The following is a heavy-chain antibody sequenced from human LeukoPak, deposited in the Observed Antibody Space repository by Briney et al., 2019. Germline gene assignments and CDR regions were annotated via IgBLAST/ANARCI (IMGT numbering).Heavy chain of an antibody. CDR2: IIPIFGTA. V-gene: IGHV1-69*13. D-gene: IGHD3-22*01. CDR1: GGTFSSYA. Sequence: SVKVSCKASGGTFSSYAISWVRQAPGQGLEWMGGIIPIFGTANYAQKFQGRVTITADESTSTAYMELSSLRSEDTAIYYCARTDNKYDSRLLFNWGQGTQIIVSS. J-gene: IGHJ4*02. CDR3: ARTDNKYDSRLLFN.